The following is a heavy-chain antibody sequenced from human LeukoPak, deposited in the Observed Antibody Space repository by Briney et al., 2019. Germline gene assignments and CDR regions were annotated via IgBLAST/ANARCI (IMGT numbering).Heavy chain of an antibody. CDR3: ARDHRWYCSGGSCYSSAFDI. J-gene: IGHJ3*02. CDR2: ISYDGSNK. Sequence: QPGRSLRLSCAASGFTFSSYAMHWVRQAPGKGLEWVAVISYDGSNKYYADSVKGRFTISRDNSKNTPYLQMNSLRAEDTAVYYCARDHRWYCSGGSCYSSAFDIWGQGTMVTVSS. D-gene: IGHD2-15*01. CDR1: GFTFSSYA. V-gene: IGHV3-30-3*01.